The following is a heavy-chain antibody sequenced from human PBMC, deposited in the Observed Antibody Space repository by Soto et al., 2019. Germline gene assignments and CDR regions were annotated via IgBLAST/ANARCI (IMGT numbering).Heavy chain of an antibody. J-gene: IGHJ4*02. CDR1: GFTFGSYA. V-gene: IGHV3-23*01. D-gene: IGHD2-21*02. CDR3: AKYGVLLPTTIPNYFDY. Sequence: EVQLLESGGGLVQPGGSLRLSCAASGFTFGSYAMSWVRQAPGKVLEWGSAINNSGGSTSYADSVKGQFTISRDSSKNTLYLQMNSLRAEDTAVYYCAKYGVLLPTTIPNYFDYWGQGTLVTVSS. CDR2: INNSGGST.